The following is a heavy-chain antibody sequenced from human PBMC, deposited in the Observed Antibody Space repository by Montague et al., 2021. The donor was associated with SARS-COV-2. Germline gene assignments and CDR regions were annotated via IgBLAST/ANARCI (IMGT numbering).Heavy chain of an antibody. CDR3: ARVSCIRFCGVLGWFDPYFDY. V-gene: IGHV4-59*01. Sequence: SETLSLTCTVSGDSISSYYCSWMRQPPGKRLEWIGYIYYSGSTTYNPSLKSRLTISVDTSKNQFSLKLSSVTAADTAVYYCARVSCIRFCGVLGWFDPYFDYWGQGTLVTVSS. CDR1: GDSISSYY. J-gene: IGHJ4*02. D-gene: IGHD3-3*01. CDR2: IYYSGST.